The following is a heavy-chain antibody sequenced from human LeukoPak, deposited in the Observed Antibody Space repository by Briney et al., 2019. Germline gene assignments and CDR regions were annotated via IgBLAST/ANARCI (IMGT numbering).Heavy chain of an antibody. CDR1: GGSISSYY. D-gene: IGHD2-2*01. CDR3: ARDCSSTSCSFDY. V-gene: IGHV4-59*01. Sequence: SGTLSLTCTVSGGSISSYYWSWIRQPPGKGLEWIGYIYYSGSTNYNPSLKGRVTISVDTSKNQFSLKLSSVTAADTAVYYCARDCSSTSCSFDYWGQGTLVTVSS. J-gene: IGHJ4*02. CDR2: IYYSGST.